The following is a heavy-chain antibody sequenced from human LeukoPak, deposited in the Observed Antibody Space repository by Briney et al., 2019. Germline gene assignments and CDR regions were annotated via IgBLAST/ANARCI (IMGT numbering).Heavy chain of an antibody. CDR1: GGSFSGYY. J-gene: IGHJ4*02. CDR2: INHSGST. D-gene: IGHD5-18*01. V-gene: IGHV4-34*01. CDR3: ARGWIQLWSYYFDY. Sequence: PSETLSLTCAVYGGSFSGYYWSWIRQPPGKGLEWIGEINHSGSTNYNPSLKSRVTISVDTSKNQFSLKLSPVTAADTAVYYCARGWIQLWSYYFDYWGQGTLVTVSS.